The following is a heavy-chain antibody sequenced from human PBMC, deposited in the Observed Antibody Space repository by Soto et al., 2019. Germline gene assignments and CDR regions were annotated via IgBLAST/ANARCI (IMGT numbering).Heavy chain of an antibody. CDR2: IWYDGSNK. CDR1: GFTFSSYG. Sequence: QVQLVESGGGVVQPGRSLRLSCAASGFTFSSYGVHWVRQAPGKGLEWVAVIWYDGSNKYYADSVKGRFTISRDNSKNTLYLQMNSLRAEDTAVYYCARAEDYGDYVSDYWGQGTLVTVSS. V-gene: IGHV3-33*01. CDR3: ARAEDYGDYVSDY. J-gene: IGHJ4*02. D-gene: IGHD4-17*01.